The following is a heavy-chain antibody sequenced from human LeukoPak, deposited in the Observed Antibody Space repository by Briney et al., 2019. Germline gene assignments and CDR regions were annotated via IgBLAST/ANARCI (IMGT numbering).Heavy chain of an antibody. CDR3: ARGYEYSSSKVDY. Sequence: SETLSLTCTVSGGSISSGGYYWSWIRQPPGKGLEWIGYIYHSGSTYYNPSLKSRVTISVDRSKNQFSLKLSSVTAADTAVYYCARGYEYSSSKVDYWGQGTLVTVSS. D-gene: IGHD6-6*01. CDR1: GGSISSGGYY. V-gene: IGHV4-30-2*01. J-gene: IGHJ4*02. CDR2: IYHSGST.